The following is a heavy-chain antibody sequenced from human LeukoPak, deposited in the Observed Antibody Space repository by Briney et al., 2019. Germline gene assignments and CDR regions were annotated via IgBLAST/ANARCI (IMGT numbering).Heavy chain of an antibody. Sequence: SQTLSLTCTVSGGSISSGSYYWSWIRQPAGKGLEWIGRIYTSGSTNYNPSLKSRVTISVDTSKNQFSLKLSSVTAADTAVYYCAREGYYDSSGYYTGYYYYYMDVWGKGTTVTVSS. J-gene: IGHJ6*03. CDR2: IYTSGST. CDR3: AREGYYDSSGYYTGYYYYYMDV. D-gene: IGHD3-22*01. CDR1: GGSISSGSYY. V-gene: IGHV4-61*02.